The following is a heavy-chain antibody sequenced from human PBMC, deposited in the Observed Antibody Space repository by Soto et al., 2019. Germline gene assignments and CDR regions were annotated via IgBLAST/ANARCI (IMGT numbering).Heavy chain of an antibody. V-gene: IGHV4-31*03. CDR1: GGAISSGGYY. J-gene: IGHJ4*02. Sequence: QGQLQESGPGLVKPSQTLSLTCTVSGGAISSGGYYWSWIRQHPGKGLEWIGYIYYSGSTYYNPSLKRRVTLSVDTSKHQFSLKLSSVTAADTAGYYCARATVSNGFEYWGQGTLVTVSS. CDR2: IYYSGST. CDR3: ARATVSNGFEY. D-gene: IGHD4-17*01.